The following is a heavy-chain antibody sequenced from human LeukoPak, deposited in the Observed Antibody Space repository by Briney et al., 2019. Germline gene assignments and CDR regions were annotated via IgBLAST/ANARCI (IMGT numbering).Heavy chain of an antibody. CDR1: GFTVSSNS. CDR2: IYSRGDT. CDR3: ARAGPYSHNSFDY. V-gene: IGHV3-53*01. J-gene: IGHJ4*02. D-gene: IGHD1-1*01. Sequence: GGSLRLSCAASGFTVSSNSMNWVRQAPGKGLEWVSVIYSRGDTNYADSVKGRFTISRDNSKNTLYLQMNSLRAEDTAVYCCARAGPYSHNSFDYWGQGTLVTVSS.